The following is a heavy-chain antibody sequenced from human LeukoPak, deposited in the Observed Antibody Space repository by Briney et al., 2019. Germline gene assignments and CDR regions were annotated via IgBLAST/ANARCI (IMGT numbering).Heavy chain of an antibody. CDR1: GYSIRNSYS. CDR2: IYHRGNA. J-gene: IGHJ4*02. D-gene: IGHD3-10*01. Sequence: SGTLSLTCTVSGYSIRNSYSWGWIRQSPGKGLEWVGTIYHRGNAYYNPSLQSRVTVSIDTSKNQFSLRLSSVTAADTAVYYCARETEDWFGDLLSYFDYWGRGLLVSVSS. V-gene: IGHV4-38-2*02. CDR3: ARETEDWFGDLLSYFDY.